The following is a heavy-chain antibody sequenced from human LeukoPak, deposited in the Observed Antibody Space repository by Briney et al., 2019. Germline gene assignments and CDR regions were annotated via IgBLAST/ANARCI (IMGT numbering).Heavy chain of an antibody. V-gene: IGHV3-48*04. J-gene: IGHJ4*02. CDR3: AKDLCRGGDCYEIYYFDY. CDR2: ISSSGSTI. CDR1: GFTFSSYS. Sequence: GGSLRLSCAASGFTFSSYSINWVRQAPGKGLEWVSYISSSGSTIYYADSVKGRFTISRDNAKNSLYLQMNSLRAEDTAVYYCAKDLCRGGDCYEIYYFDYWGQGTLVTVSS. D-gene: IGHD2-21*02.